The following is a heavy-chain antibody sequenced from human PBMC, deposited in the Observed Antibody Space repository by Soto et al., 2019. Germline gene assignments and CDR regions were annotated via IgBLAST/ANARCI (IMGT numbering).Heavy chain of an antibody. CDR2: IYHSGST. CDR1: GGSISSSNW. CDR3: ARDLGGQMRAFDI. V-gene: IGHV4-4*02. D-gene: IGHD3-16*01. J-gene: IGHJ3*02. Sequence: PSETLSLTCAVPGGSISSSNWWSCVRQPPGKGREWIGEIYHSGSTNYNPSLKSRVTISVDKSKSQFSLKLSSVTAADTAVYYCARDLGGQMRAFDICGQGTMVTVSS.